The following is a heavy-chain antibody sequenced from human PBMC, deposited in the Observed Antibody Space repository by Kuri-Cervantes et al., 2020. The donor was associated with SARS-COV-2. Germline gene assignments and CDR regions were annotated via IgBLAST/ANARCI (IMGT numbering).Heavy chain of an antibody. D-gene: IGHD6-13*01. V-gene: IGHV1-69*04. Sequence: SVKVSCKASGGTFSSHTISWVRQAPGQGLEWMGRIIPILGIANYAQKFQGRVTITADKSTSTAYMELSSLRSEDTAVYYRARELLAAAGSHAFDIWGQGTMVTVSS. CDR3: ARELLAAAGSHAFDI. CDR1: GGTFSSHT. J-gene: IGHJ3*02. CDR2: IIPILGIA.